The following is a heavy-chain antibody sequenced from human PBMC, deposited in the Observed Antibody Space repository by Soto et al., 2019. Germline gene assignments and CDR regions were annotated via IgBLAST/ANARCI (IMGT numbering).Heavy chain of an antibody. CDR1: GFTFSSYA. CDR2: ISYDGRNK. D-gene: IGHD2-8*01. Sequence: QVQLVESGGGVVQPGRSLRLSCAASGFTFSSYAMHWVRQAPGKGLEWVAVISYDGRNKYYADSVKGRFTISRDNSKNTLYLQMNSLSAEDTAVYYCARDDIVLMVYAPPPSFLDYWGQGTLVTVSS. J-gene: IGHJ4*02. CDR3: ARDDIVLMVYAPPPSFLDY. V-gene: IGHV3-30*04.